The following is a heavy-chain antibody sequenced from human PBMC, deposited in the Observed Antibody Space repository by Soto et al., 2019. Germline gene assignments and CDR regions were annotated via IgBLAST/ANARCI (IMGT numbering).Heavy chain of an antibody. CDR2: ISTDNGNT. J-gene: IGHJ4*02. CDR3: ARTYSNNWNAAYFDY. D-gene: IGHD1-1*01. V-gene: IGHV1-18*01. Sequence: GASVKVSCKASGYTFTSSGISWVRQAPGQGLEWMGWISTDNGNTNYAQKLQDRVTLTTDTSTSTAYMELRSLRSDDTAVYYCARTYSNNWNAAYFDYWGQGTLVTVSS. CDR1: GYTFTSSG.